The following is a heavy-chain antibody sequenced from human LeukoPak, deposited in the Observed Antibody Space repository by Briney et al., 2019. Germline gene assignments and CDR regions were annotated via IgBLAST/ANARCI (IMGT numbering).Heavy chain of an antibody. Sequence: GGSLRLSCVSSGFTIGTAWMSWVRQAPGKGLEWLGHIKSEGEGATTDYAAPAKGRFAISRDDSKNMIYLQMSSLKLDDTAIYYCIAHFPYFYGFDVWGKGTTVTVSS. CDR2: IKSEGEGATT. CDR3: IAHFPYFYGFDV. J-gene: IGHJ6*04. V-gene: IGHV3-15*01. CDR1: GFTIGTAW. D-gene: IGHD3-3*02.